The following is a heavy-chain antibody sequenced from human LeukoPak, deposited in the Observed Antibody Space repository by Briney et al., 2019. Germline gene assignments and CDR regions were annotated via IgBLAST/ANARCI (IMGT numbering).Heavy chain of an antibody. D-gene: IGHD4-17*01. CDR3: ARDPAGYGDYSRASYYGMDV. CDR2: ISAYNGNT. Sequence: ASVKDSCKASGYTFTSYGISWVRQAPGQGLEWMGWISAYNGNTNYAQKLQGRVTMTTDTTTSTAYMELRSLRSDDTAVYYGARDPAGYGDYSRASYYGMDVWGQGTMVTVS. V-gene: IGHV1-18*01. CDR1: GYTFTSYG. J-gene: IGHJ6*02.